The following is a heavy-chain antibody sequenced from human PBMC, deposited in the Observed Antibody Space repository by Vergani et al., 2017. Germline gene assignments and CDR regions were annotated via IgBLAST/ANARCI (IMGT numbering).Heavy chain of an antibody. CDR1: GYTFTSYG. CDR3: ARESNILGRLDYYGMDV. Sequence: QVQLVQSGAEVKKPGASVKVSCKASGYTFTSYGISWVRQAPGQGLEWMGWISAYNGNTNYAQKLQGRVTMTTDTSTSTAYMELSSLRSEDTAVYYCARESNILGRLDYYGMDVWGQGTTVTVSS. D-gene: IGHD2/OR15-2a*01. CDR2: ISAYNGNT. V-gene: IGHV1-18*01. J-gene: IGHJ6*02.